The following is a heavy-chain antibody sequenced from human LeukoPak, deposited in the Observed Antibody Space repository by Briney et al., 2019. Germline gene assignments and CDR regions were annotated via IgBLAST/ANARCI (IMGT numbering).Heavy chain of an antibody. CDR3: TTDPGIVVVVAVP. J-gene: IGHJ5*01. CDR2: IKSKTDGGTT. D-gene: IGHD2-15*01. V-gene: IGHV3-15*01. Sequence: AGSLRLSCAASGFTFRNAWMIWDRQAPGKRPDRLGRIKSKTDGGTTDYAAPVKGRFTISRDDSKNTLYLQMNSLKTEDTAVYYCTTDPGIVVVVAVPWGQGTLVTVSS. CDR1: GFTFRNAW.